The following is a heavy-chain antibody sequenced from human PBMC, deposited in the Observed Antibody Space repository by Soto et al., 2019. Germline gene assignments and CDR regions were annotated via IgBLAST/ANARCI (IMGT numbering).Heavy chain of an antibody. V-gene: IGHV4-39*01. CDR3: ARRGSGGIAVAGTSFDY. CDR1: GGSISNAAYY. Sequence: SETLSLTXNVSGGSISNAAYYWGWVRQPPGKGLEWIGEIYHSGSTYYNPSLKSRVTISVDTSKNQFSLKLSSVTAADTAVFYCARRGSGGIAVAGTSFDYWGQGTLVTVSS. J-gene: IGHJ4*02. CDR2: IYHSGST. D-gene: IGHD6-19*01.